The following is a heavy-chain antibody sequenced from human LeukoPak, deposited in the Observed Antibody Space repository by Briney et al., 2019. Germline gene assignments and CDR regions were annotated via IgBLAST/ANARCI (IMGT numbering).Heavy chain of an antibody. D-gene: IGHD3-22*01. Sequence: PGGSLRLSCAVSGFTFSSHWMSWVRQSPGKGLEWVANIKPDGSDKYYMASVKGRFTVSRDNAKNSLFLQMDSLRAEDTAVYYCARIYDSSGCIDFWGQGTLVTVSS. CDR1: GFTFSSHW. J-gene: IGHJ4*02. CDR3: ARIYDSSGCIDF. CDR2: IKPDGSDK. V-gene: IGHV3-7*05.